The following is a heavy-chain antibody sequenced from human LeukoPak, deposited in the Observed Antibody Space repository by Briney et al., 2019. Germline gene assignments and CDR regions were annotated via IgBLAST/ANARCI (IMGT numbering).Heavy chain of an antibody. CDR3: ARGYSYGYVGTYFDY. CDR1: GGTFSSYA. CDR2: IIPIFGTA. D-gene: IGHD5-18*01. V-gene: IGHV1-69*06. J-gene: IGHJ4*02. Sequence: SVKVSCKASGGTFSSYAISWVRQAPGQGLEWKGGIIPIFGTANYAQKFQGRVTITADKSTSTAYMELSSLRSEDTAVYYCARGYSYGYVGTYFDYWGQGTLVTVSS.